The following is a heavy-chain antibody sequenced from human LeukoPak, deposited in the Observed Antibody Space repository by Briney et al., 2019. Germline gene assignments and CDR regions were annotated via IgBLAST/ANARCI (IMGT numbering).Heavy chain of an antibody. D-gene: IGHD6-19*01. CDR3: ASLSGYSSGYLDY. CDR2: IYYSGST. V-gene: IGHV4-59*08. Sequence: PSETLSLTCTVSGGSISSYYWSWIRQPPGMGLEWIGYIYYSGSTNYNPSLKSRVTISVDTSKNQFSLKLSSVTAADTAVYYCASLSGYSSGYLDYWGQGTLVTVSS. J-gene: IGHJ4*02. CDR1: GGSISSYY.